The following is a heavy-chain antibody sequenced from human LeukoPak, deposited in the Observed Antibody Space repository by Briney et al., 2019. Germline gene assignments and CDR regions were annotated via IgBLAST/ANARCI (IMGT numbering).Heavy chain of an antibody. CDR3: ARSVGSSSWYFDY. Sequence: GGSLRLSCAASGFTFSSYAMHWVRQAPGKGLGWVAVISYDGSNKYYADSVKGRFTISRDNSKNTLYLQMNSLRAEDTAVYYCARSVGSSSWYFDYWGQGTLVTVSS. V-gene: IGHV3-30*04. CDR1: GFTFSSYA. D-gene: IGHD6-13*01. CDR2: ISYDGSNK. J-gene: IGHJ4*02.